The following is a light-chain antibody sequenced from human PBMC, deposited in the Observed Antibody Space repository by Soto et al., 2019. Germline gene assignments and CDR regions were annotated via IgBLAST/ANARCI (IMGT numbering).Light chain of an antibody. CDR1: SSNIGATYD. CDR2: GNS. Sequence: QSVLTQPPSVSGAPGQRVTISCTGSSSNIGATYDVQWYQQLPGTAPKLLIYGNSNRPSGVPDRFSGSKSGTSASLAITGHKSDDEAEYWGQSYDSSLSAHHGFGTGTKLTVL. J-gene: IGLJ1*01. V-gene: IGLV1-40*01. CDR3: QSYDSSLSAHHG.